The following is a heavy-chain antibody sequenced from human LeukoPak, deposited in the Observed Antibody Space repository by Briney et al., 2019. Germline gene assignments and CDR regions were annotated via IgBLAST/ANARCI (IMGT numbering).Heavy chain of an antibody. Sequence: ASVKVSCKASGYTFTGYYMHWVRQAPGQGLEWMGWINPNSGGTNYAQKFQGRVTMTRDTSISTAYMELSRLRSDDTAVYYCARVKGRFGELLSVGYWGQGTLVTVSS. J-gene: IGHJ4*02. D-gene: IGHD3-10*01. V-gene: IGHV1-2*02. CDR2: INPNSGGT. CDR1: GYTFTGYY. CDR3: ARVKGRFGELLSVGY.